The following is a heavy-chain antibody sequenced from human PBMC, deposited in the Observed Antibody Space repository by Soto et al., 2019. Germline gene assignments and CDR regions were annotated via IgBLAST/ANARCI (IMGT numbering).Heavy chain of an antibody. Sequence: PSETLSLTCTVSGGSISSYYWSWIRQPAGQGLEWIGRIYTSGSTNYNPSLKGRVTMSVDTSKNQFSLKLSSVTAADTAVYYCARGNIRQQLVKYYYYYYGMDVWGQGTTVTVSS. D-gene: IGHD6-13*01. CDR1: GGSISSYY. CDR3: ARGNIRQQLVKYYYYYYGMDV. J-gene: IGHJ6*02. V-gene: IGHV4-4*07. CDR2: IYTSGST.